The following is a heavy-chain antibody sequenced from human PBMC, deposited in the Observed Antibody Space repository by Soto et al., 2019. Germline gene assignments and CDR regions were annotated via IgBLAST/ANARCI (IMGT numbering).Heavy chain of an antibody. J-gene: IGHJ6*02. CDR3: AIGDYAILTFQGGMDV. V-gene: IGHV1-18*04. D-gene: IGHD3-9*01. Sequence: QVQLVQSGAEVKKPGASVKVSCKASGDTSTNYGISWVRQAPGQGLEWMGWISTYNANTHYAQKLQGRVTMTTNTSTSTTYMELRSLRSDDTAVYYCAIGDYAILTFQGGMDVWGQGTTVTVSS. CDR1: GDTSTNYG. CDR2: ISTYNANT.